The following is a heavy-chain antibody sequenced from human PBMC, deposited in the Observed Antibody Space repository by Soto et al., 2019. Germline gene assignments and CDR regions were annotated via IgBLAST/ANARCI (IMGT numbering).Heavy chain of an antibody. V-gene: IGHV3-48*03. J-gene: IGHJ5*02. Sequence: EVQLVESGGGLVKPGGSLRLSCAASGFTFSSYEMNWVRQAPGKGLEWVSYISSSGSTIYYADSVKGRFTISRDNAKNSLYLQMNSLRAEDTAVYYCARDQDEPGEGWFDPWGQGTLVTVSS. CDR1: GFTFSSYE. CDR2: ISSSGSTI. CDR3: ARDQDEPGEGWFDP.